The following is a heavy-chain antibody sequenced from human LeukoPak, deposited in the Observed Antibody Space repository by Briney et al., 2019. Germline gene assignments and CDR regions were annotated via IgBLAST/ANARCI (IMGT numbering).Heavy chain of an antibody. D-gene: IGHD5-18*01. CDR1: GGPISATDDY. J-gene: IGHJ3*02. Sequence: SETLSLTCTVSGGPISATDDYWGWIRQPPGKGPEWIGSIYYTGSTFYNPSLKSRVTISEDPSKNQFSLKLRSVTAADTAVYYCAREDGTAMDNAFDIWGQGTMVTVSS. CDR3: AREDGTAMDNAFDI. V-gene: IGHV4-39*07. CDR2: IYYTGST.